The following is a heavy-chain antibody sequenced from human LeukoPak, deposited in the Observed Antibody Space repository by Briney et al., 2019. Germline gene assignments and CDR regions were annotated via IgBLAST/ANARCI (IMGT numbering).Heavy chain of an antibody. CDR2: ISAYNGNT. J-gene: IGHJ4*02. CDR1: GYTFTSYG. V-gene: IGHV1-18*01. Sequence: ASVKVSCKASGYTFTSYGISWVRQAPGQGLEWMGWISAYNGNTNYAPKLQGRVTMTTDTSTTTAYVELRSLKSDDTAVYYCARDQRHYYGWGSYYGLDYWGQGTLVTVSS. D-gene: IGHD3-10*01. CDR3: ARDQRHYYGWGSYYGLDY.